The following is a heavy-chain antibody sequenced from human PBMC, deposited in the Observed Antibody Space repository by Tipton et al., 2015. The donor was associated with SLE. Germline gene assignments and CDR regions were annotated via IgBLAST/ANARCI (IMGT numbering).Heavy chain of an antibody. V-gene: IGHV4-31*03. CDR1: GGSMNIGVLY. J-gene: IGHJ4*02. D-gene: IGHD3-16*01. CDR3: ARFMISVGFDY. Sequence: TLSLTCTVSGGSMNIGVLYWGWIRQHPGKGLEWIGYISYSGSTYYNPSLKSRITISVDTSQNQFSLKLSSVTAADTAVHYCARFMISVGFDYWGQGTLVTVSS. CDR2: ISYSGST.